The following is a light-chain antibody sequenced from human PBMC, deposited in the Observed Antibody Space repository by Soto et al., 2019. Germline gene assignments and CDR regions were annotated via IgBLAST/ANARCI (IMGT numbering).Light chain of an antibody. J-gene: IGKJ1*01. CDR3: QQYNSYWAT. CDR1: QSVSSW. CDR2: DAS. V-gene: IGKV1-5*01. Sequence: DLEMTQSPSTLSSSLGDRVTITCRASQSVSSWLAWYQQKPGKAPKLLIYDASNLESGVPSRFSGSGSGSEFTLTISSLQPDDFATYYCQQYNSYWATFGQGTKV.